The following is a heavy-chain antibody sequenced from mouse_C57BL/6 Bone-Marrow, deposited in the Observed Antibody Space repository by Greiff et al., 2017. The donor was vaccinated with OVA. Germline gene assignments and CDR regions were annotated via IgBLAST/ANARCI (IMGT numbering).Heavy chain of an antibody. V-gene: IGHV3-6*01. Sequence: DVQLVESGPGLVKPSQSLSLTCSVTGYSITSGYYWNWIRQFPGNKLEWMGYISYDGSNNYNPSLKNRISITRDTSKNQFFLKLNSVTTEDTATYYCARDLFITTVVARPWFAYWGQGTLVTVSA. CDR3: ARDLFITTVVARPWFAY. D-gene: IGHD1-1*01. J-gene: IGHJ3*01. CDR1: GYSITSGYY. CDR2: ISYDGSN.